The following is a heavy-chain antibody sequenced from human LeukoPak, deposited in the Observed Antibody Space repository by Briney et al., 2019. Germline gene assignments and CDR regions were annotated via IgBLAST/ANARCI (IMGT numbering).Heavy chain of an antibody. Sequence: SETLSLTCAVSGGSISSGGSSWSWIRQPPGKGLEWIGYIYHSGSTYYNPSLKSRVTISVDTSKNQFSLKLSSVTAADTAVYYCASLNYYGSGSYYDFWFDPWGQGTLVTVSS. D-gene: IGHD3-10*01. CDR3: ASLNYYGSGSYYDFWFDP. CDR2: IYHSGST. CDR1: GGSISSGGSS. V-gene: IGHV4-30-2*05. J-gene: IGHJ5*02.